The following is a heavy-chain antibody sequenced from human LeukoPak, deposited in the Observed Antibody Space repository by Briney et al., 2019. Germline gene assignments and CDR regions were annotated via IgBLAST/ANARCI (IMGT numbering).Heavy chain of an antibody. CDR1: GGSISSYY. CDR2: INHSGST. CDR3: ARRRGHCSGGSCYPTSRFDY. J-gene: IGHJ4*02. Sequence: SETLSLTCTVSGGSISSYYWSWIRQPPGKGLEWIGEINHSGSTNYNPSLKSRVTISVDTSKNQFSLKLSSVTAADTAVYYCARRRGHCSGGSCYPTSRFDYWGQGTLVTVSS. D-gene: IGHD2-15*01. V-gene: IGHV4-34*01.